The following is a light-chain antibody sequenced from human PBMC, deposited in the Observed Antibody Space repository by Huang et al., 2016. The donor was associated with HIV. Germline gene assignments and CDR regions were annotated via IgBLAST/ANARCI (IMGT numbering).Light chain of an antibody. Sequence: EIVLTQSPGTLSLSPGERATLSCRASQSVSGSYLAWYQQKPGQSPRRLIYGASSRATGIPDRFSGSGSGTDFTLTISRLEPEDFAVYYCQHYDSSPWTFGQGTKVEIK. CDR1: QSVSGSY. J-gene: IGKJ1*01. CDR2: GAS. V-gene: IGKV3-20*01. CDR3: QHYDSSPWT.